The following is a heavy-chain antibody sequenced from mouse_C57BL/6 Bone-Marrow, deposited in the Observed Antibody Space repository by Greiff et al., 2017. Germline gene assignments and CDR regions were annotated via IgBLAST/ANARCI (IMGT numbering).Heavy chain of an antibody. CDR3: ARQTTVVTYWYFDV. D-gene: IGHD1-1*01. V-gene: IGHV5-12*01. CDR1: GFTFSDYY. Sequence: EVMLVESGGGLVQPGGSLKLSCAASGFTFSDYYMYWVRQTPEKRLEWVAYISNGGGSTYYPDTVQGRFTISRDNAKNTLYLHMSRRKSEDTAMYYCARQTTVVTYWYFDVWGTGTTVTVSA. J-gene: IGHJ1*03. CDR2: ISNGGGST.